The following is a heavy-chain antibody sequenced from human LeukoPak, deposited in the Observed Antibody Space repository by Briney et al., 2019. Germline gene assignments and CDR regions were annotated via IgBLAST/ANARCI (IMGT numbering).Heavy chain of an antibody. CDR3: AIRMRSCSGGTCYSSFDY. CDR2: ISNTGTTT. Sequence: GGSLRLSCAASGFTFSSYEMNWVRQAPGKGLEWVSYISNTGTTTYYADSVRGRFTISRDNTKNSLSLQMNSLRADDTAVYYCAIRMRSCSGGTCYSSFDYWGQGTLVTVSS. V-gene: IGHV3-48*03. CDR1: GFTFSSYE. D-gene: IGHD2-15*01. J-gene: IGHJ4*02.